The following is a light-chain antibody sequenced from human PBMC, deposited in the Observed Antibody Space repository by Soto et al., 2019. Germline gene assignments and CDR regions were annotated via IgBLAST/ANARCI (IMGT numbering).Light chain of an antibody. V-gene: IGLV2-23*02. J-gene: IGLJ1*01. CDR2: EVS. CDR1: SSDVGSYSL. Sequence: QSVLTQPASVSWSPGQSITISCTGTSSDVGSYSLVSWYQQHPGKAPKLMIYEVSKRPSGVSNRFSGSKSGNTASLTISGLQAEDEGDYYCCSYAGSSTLYVFGSGTKVTVL. CDR3: CSYAGSSTLYV.